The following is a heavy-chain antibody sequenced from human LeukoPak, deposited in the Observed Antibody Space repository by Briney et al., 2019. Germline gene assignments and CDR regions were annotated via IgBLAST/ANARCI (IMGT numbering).Heavy chain of an antibody. CDR2: ISSSGSYI. CDR1: GFTFSTNS. CDR3: ARDVARDISCYTD. Sequence: GGSLRLSCAASGFTFSTNSMNWVRQAPGKGLEWVAPISSSGSYIYYPESLKGRFTVSRDNAKNSVYLQMNSLRIEDTAVYYCARDVARDISCYTDWGQGTLVTVSS. D-gene: IGHD2-2*02. J-gene: IGHJ4*02. V-gene: IGHV3-21*01.